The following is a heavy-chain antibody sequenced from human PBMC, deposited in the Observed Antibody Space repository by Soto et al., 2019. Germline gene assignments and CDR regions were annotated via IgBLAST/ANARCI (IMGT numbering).Heavy chain of an antibody. J-gene: IGHJ4*02. V-gene: IGHV3-23*01. CDR1: GFTFSSYA. Sequence: AGSLRLSCAASGFTFSSYAMSWVRQAPGKGLEWVSAISGSGGSTYYADSVKGRFTISRDNSKNTLYLQMNSLRAEDTAVYYCAKDYHSSGYYYDGGQGTLVTVSS. CDR2: ISGSGGST. D-gene: IGHD3-22*01. CDR3: AKDYHSSGYYYD.